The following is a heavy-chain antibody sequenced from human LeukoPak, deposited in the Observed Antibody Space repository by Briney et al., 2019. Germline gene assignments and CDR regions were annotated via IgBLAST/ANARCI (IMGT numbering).Heavy chain of an antibody. V-gene: IGHV5-51*01. CDR1: GYSFTSYW. D-gene: IGHD6-6*01. CDR2: IYPGDSDT. J-gene: IGHJ6*03. Sequence: GESLKISCKGSGYSFTSYWIGWVRQMPGKGLEWMGIIYPGDSDTRYSPSFQGQVTISADKSISTAYLQWSSLKASDTAMYYCARAYSSSSGWGSYYYYYYYMDVWGKGTTVTVSS. CDR3: ARAYSSSSGWGSYYYYYYYMDV.